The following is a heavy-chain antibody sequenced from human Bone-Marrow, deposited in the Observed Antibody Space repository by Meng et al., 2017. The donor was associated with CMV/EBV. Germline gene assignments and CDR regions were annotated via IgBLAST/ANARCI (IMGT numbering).Heavy chain of an antibody. CDR3: ARVYYYDSSFDY. J-gene: IGHJ4*02. CDR2: ISSSSSYI. D-gene: IGHD3-22*01. V-gene: IGHV3-21*01. Sequence: GESLKISCAASGFTFSSYSMNWVRQAPGKGLEWVSSISSSSSYIYYADSVKGRFTISRDNAKNSLYLQMNSLRAEDTAVYYCARVYYYDSSFDYWGQGPLVPVSS. CDR1: GFTFSSYS.